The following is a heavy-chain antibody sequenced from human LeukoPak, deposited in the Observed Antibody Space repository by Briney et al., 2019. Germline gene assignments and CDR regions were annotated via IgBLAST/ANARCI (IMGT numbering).Heavy chain of an antibody. Sequence: GGSLRLSCAASGFTFSSFAMTWVRQAPGKGLEWVSAISNSGDSAYYADSVTGRFTISRDNSKFTLYLQMNSLRAEDTAVYYCAKFWGGLDYWGQGTLVTVSS. CDR3: AKFWGGLDY. D-gene: IGHD3-16*01. CDR1: GFTFSSFA. J-gene: IGHJ4*02. CDR2: ISNSGDSA. V-gene: IGHV3-23*01.